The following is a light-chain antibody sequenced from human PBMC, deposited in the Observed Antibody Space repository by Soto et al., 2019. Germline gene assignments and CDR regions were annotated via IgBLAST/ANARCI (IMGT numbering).Light chain of an antibody. CDR2: DVT. Sequence: QSVLTQPASVSGSPGQSITISCTGTSSDVGGYNYVSWYQQYPGKAPKLMIYDVTNRPSGVSNRFSGSKSGNTASLTISGLQAEDEADYYCSSYTSSSTLVVFGRGTKLTVL. CDR1: SSDVGGYNY. V-gene: IGLV2-14*01. J-gene: IGLJ2*01. CDR3: SSYTSSSTLVV.